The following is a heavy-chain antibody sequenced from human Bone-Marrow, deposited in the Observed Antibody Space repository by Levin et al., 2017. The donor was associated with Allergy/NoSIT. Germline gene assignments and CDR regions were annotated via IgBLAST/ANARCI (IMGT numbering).Heavy chain of an antibody. CDR3: AKGDSSSLYYFDY. CDR1: GFTFSGYA. CDR2: ITGSGGSA. J-gene: IGHJ4*02. V-gene: IGHV3-23*01. D-gene: IGHD6-6*01. Sequence: HAGGSLRLSCAASGFTFSGYAMSWVRQAPGKGLEWVSGITGSGGSAYHAESVKGRFTISRDNSKNTLYLQMNSLRAEDTAVYYCAKGDSSSLYYFDYWGQGTLVTVSS.